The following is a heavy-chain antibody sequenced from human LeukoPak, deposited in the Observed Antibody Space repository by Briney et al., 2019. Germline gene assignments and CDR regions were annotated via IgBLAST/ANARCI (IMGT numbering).Heavy chain of an antibody. D-gene: IGHD4-17*01. CDR3: AKWGDYGDLYY. Sequence: GGSLRLSCAASGFTVSSNYMSWVRQAPGKGLEWVSAISGSGGSTYYADSVKGRFTISRDNSKNTLYLQMNSLRAEDTAVYYCAKWGDYGDLYYWGQGTLVTVSS. CDR2: ISGSGGST. V-gene: IGHV3-23*01. J-gene: IGHJ4*02. CDR1: GFTVSSNY.